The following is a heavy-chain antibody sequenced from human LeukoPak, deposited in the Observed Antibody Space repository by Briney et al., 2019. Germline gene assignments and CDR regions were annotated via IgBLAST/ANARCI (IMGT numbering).Heavy chain of an antibody. CDR2: IIPIFGTA. CDR3: ARYGSRDGDYYYYGMDV. V-gene: IGHV1-69*13. CDR1: GGTFSSYA. J-gene: IGHJ6*04. Sequence: EASVKVFCKASGGTFSSYAISWERQAPGQGLEWMGGIIPIFGTANYAQKFQGRVTITADESTSTAYMELSSLRSEDTAVYYCARYGSRDGDYYYYGMDVWGKGTTVTVSS. D-gene: IGHD5-24*01.